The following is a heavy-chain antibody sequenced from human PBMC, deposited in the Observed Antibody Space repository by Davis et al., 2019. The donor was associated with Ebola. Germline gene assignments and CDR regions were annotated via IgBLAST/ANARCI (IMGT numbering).Heavy chain of an antibody. D-gene: IGHD4-17*01. Sequence: GESLKISCAASGFTFSSYAMHWVRQAPGKGLEWVAVIWYDGSNKYYADSVKGRFTISRDNFKNTLYLQMNSLRAEDTAVYYCARAGDYGWYYYGMDVWGQGTTVTVSS. V-gene: IGHV3-33*08. CDR2: IWYDGSNK. J-gene: IGHJ6*02. CDR1: GFTFSSYA. CDR3: ARAGDYGWYYYGMDV.